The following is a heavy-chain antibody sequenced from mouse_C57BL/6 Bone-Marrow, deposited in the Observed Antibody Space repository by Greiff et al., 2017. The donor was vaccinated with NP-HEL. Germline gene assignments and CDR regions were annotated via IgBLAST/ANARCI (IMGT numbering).Heavy chain of an antibody. CDR3: ARSSKYYYAMDY. V-gene: IGHV1-80*01. D-gene: IGHD2-5*01. CDR1: GYAFSSYW. J-gene: IGHJ4*01. Sequence: VKLKESGAELVKPGASVKISCKASGYAFSSYWMNWVKQRPGKGLEWIGQIYPGDGDTNYNGKFKGKATLTADKSSSTAYMQLSSLTSEDSAVYFCARSSKYYYAMDYWGQGTSVTVSS. CDR2: IYPGDGDT.